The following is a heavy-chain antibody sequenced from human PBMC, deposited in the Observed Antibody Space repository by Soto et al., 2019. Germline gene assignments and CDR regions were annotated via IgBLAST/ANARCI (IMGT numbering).Heavy chain of an antibody. D-gene: IGHD6-6*01. CDR1: GYTFTGYY. CDR3: ARDMTNIAARRALDY. V-gene: IGHV1-2*04. Sequence: ASVKVSCKASGYTFTGYYMHWVRQAPGQGLEWMGWINPNSGGTNYAQKFQGWVTMTRDTSISTAYMELSRLRSDDTAVYYCARDMTNIAARRALDYWGQGTLVTVSS. CDR2: INPNSGGT. J-gene: IGHJ4*02.